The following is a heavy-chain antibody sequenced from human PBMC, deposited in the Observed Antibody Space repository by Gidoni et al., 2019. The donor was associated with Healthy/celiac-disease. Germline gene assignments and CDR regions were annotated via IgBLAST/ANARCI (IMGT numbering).Heavy chain of an antibody. CDR2: IYYSGST. CDR1: GGSISSSSYY. CDR3: AREKRMITFGGVIVTPNWFDP. D-gene: IGHD3-16*02. Sequence: QLQLQESGPGLVKPSETLSLTCTVSGGSISSSSYYWGWIRQPPGKGLEWIGSIYYSGSTYYNPSLKSRVTISVDTSKNQFSLKLSSVTAADTAVYYCAREKRMITFGGVIVTPNWFDPWGQGTLVTVSS. V-gene: IGHV4-39*07. J-gene: IGHJ5*02.